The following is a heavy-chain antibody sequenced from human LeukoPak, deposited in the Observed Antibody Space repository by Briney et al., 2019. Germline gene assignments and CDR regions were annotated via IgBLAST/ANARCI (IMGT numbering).Heavy chain of an antibody. V-gene: IGHV4-59*01. J-gene: IGHJ6*03. Sequence: SETLSLTCTVPGGSISSYYWSWIRQPPGKGLEWIGYIYYSGSTNYNPSLKSRVTISVDTSKNQFSLKLSSVTAADTAVYYCARIQQQLVYGYYYMDVWGKGTTVTVSS. D-gene: IGHD6-13*01. CDR3: ARIQQQLVYGYYYMDV. CDR1: GGSISSYY. CDR2: IYYSGST.